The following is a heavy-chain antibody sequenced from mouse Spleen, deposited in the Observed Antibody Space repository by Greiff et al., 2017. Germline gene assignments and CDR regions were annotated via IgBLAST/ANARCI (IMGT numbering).Heavy chain of an antibody. J-gene: IGHJ3*01. CDR2: INPGSGGT. Sequence: VQVVESGAELVRPGTSVKVSCKASGYAFTNYLIEWVKQRPGQGLEWIGVINPGSGGTNYNEKFKGKATLTADKSSSTAYMQLSSLTSEDSAVYFCARGGLRGAYWGQGTLVTVSA. CDR1: GYAFTNYL. V-gene: IGHV1-54*01. D-gene: IGHD3-1*01. CDR3: ARGGLRGAY.